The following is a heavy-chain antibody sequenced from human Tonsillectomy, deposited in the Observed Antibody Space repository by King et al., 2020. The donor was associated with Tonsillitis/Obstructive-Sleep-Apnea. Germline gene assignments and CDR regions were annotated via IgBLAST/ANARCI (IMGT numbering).Heavy chain of an antibody. J-gene: IGHJ4*02. V-gene: IGHV1-69*01. Sequence: QLVQSGAEVKKPGSSVKVSCKASGGTFSSYDISWVRQAPGQGLEWMGWFLPIFGTAKYEQKFQGRVTIIADESTSTAYMELSSLRSEDTAVYYCARGSGWYYFDYWGQGTLVTVSS. CDR3: ARGSGWYYFDY. CDR1: GGTFSSYD. D-gene: IGHD6-19*01. CDR2: FLPIFGTA.